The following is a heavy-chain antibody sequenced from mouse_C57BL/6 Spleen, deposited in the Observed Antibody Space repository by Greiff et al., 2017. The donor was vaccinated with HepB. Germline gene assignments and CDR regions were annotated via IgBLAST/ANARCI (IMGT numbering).Heavy chain of an antibody. D-gene: IGHD1-1*01. CDR3: AREDYGSSGRAMDY. V-gene: IGHV1-81*01. Sequence: QVQLQQSGAELARPGASVKLSCKASGYTFTSYGISWVKQRTGQGLEWIGEIYPRSGNTYYNEKFKGKATLTADKSSSTAYMELRSLTSEDSAVYFSAREDYGSSGRAMDYWGQGTSVTVSS. J-gene: IGHJ4*01. CDR1: GYTFTSYG. CDR2: IYPRSGNT.